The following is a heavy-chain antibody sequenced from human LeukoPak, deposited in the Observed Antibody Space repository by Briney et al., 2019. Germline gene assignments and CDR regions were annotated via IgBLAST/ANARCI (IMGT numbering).Heavy chain of an antibody. CDR1: GFTFSNYW. CDR3: ARVYYGDYGYFDY. Sequence: GGSLRLSCAASGFTFSNYWMTWVRQAPGKGLEWVADIKRDGSEKYYVDSVKGRFSISRDNAKNSLYLQMNSLRAEDTAVYYCARVYYGDYGYFDYWGQGTLVTVSS. CDR2: IKRDGSEK. D-gene: IGHD4-17*01. V-gene: IGHV3-7*01. J-gene: IGHJ4*02.